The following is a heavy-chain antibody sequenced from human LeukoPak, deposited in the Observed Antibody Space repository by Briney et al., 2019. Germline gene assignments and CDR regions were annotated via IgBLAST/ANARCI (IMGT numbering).Heavy chain of an antibody. CDR2: ISGNGVST. J-gene: IGHJ3*02. V-gene: IGHV3-64*01. CDR3: ARDGSTNYYGSSGYYPDAFDI. CDR1: GFTFSSYA. D-gene: IGHD3-22*01. Sequence: PGGSLRLSCAASGFTFSSYAMHWVRQAPGKGLEYVSAISGNGVSTDYANSVKGRFTISRDNSKNTLYLQMGSLRAEDMAVYYCARDGSTNYYGSSGYYPDAFDIWGQGTMVTVSS.